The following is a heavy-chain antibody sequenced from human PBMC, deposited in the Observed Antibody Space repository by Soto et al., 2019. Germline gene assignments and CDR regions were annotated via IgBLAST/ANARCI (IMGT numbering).Heavy chain of an antibody. V-gene: IGHV2-5*01. CDR3: ARGLATLPVFAFDI. CDR1: GFSLSTSGVG. J-gene: IGHJ3*02. D-gene: IGHD6-6*01. Sequence: QGTLKESGPTLVKPTQTFTLTCSFSGFSLSTSGVGVGWIRQSPGKALEWLALIYWSGDEHYRPSLKSRLSIIKDTSKNHVVLIMTDMDPVDTATYYCARGLATLPVFAFDIWGQGTMVTVSS. CDR2: IYWSGDE.